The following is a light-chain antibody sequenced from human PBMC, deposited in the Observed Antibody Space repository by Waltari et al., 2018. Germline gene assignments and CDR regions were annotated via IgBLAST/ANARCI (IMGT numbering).Light chain of an antibody. CDR3: QQYYSSPIT. CDR1: QSVSFTSNNKNF. CDR2: WAS. Sequence: DIVMTQSPDSLAVSLGERATIKCKSSQSVSFTSNNKNFVTWYQQKPGHPPKLLIYWASIRDSGVPDRFSGSASGTDFTLTISSLQAEDVAVYYCQQYYSSPITFGGGTRVEIK. J-gene: IGKJ4*01. V-gene: IGKV4-1*01.